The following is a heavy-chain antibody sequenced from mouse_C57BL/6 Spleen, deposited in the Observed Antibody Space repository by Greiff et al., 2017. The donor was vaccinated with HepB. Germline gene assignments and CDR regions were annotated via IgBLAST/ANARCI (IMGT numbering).Heavy chain of an antibody. J-gene: IGHJ2*01. Sequence: EVQLVESGGGLVKPGGSLKLSCAASGFAFSRYTMSWIRQTPEKRLEWVASISGIGDNTYYPDSVKGRFTISRDNAKNTLYLQMSSRRSEDTASYYCARRGDYPFDYWGQGTTLTVSS. CDR3: ARRGDYPFDY. V-gene: IGHV5-9*01. D-gene: IGHD2-4*01. CDR2: ISGIGDNT. CDR1: GFAFSRYT.